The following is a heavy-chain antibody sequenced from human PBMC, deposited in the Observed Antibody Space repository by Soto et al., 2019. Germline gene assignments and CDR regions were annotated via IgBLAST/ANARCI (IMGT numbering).Heavy chain of an antibody. D-gene: IGHD3-10*01. J-gene: IGHJ5*02. CDR2: IYYSGST. Sequence: PSETLSLTCTVSGGSISSYYWSWIRQPPGKGLEWIGYIYYSGSTNYNPSLKSRVTISIDTSKNQFSLKLSSVTAADTAVYYCARRRGVITLDPWGQGALVTVSS. CDR1: GGSISSYY. CDR3: ARRRGVITLDP. V-gene: IGHV4-59*12.